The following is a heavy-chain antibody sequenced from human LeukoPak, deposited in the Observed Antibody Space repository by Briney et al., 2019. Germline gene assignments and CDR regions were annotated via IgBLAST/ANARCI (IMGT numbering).Heavy chain of an antibody. V-gene: IGHV4-34*01. J-gene: IGHJ4*02. D-gene: IGHD3-22*01. CDR3: ARGLPEYYYDSSGTDDY. Sequence: KPSETLSLTCAVYGGSFSGYYWSWIRQPPGKGLEWIGEINHSGSTNYNPSLKSRVTISVDTSKNQFSLKLSSVTAADTAVYYCARGLPEYYYDSSGTDDYWGQGTLVTVSS. CDR1: GGSFSGYY. CDR2: INHSGST.